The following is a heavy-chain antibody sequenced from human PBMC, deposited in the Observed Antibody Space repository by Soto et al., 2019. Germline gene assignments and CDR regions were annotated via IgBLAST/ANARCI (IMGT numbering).Heavy chain of an antibody. Sequence: PSETLSLTCTVSGGSTSSDDYYWSWIRQAPGRGLEWIGYIHSSGSIYYNPSLKSRATMSIDTAGNQFSLKVSSATVADTAVYYCARDLDGLHDDTSGPFPRPGWGQGTLVTVSS. D-gene: IGHD3-22*01. J-gene: IGHJ1*01. V-gene: IGHV4-30-4*01. CDR3: ARDLDGLHDDTSGPFPRPG. CDR2: IHSSGSI. CDR1: GGSTSSDDYY.